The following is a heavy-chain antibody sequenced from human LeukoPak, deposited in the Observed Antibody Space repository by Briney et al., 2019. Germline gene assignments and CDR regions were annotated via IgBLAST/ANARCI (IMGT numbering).Heavy chain of an antibody. CDR3: AREGRDGYNWLDY. D-gene: IGHD5-24*01. J-gene: IGHJ4*02. CDR2: INSDGSST. CDR1: GFTFSSYW. Sequence: GGSLRLSCAASGFTFSSYWMHWVRQAPGRGLVWVSRINSDGSSTSYADSVKGRFTISRDNAKNTLYLQMNSLRAEDTAVYYCAREGRDGYNWLDYWGQGTLVTVSS. V-gene: IGHV3-74*01.